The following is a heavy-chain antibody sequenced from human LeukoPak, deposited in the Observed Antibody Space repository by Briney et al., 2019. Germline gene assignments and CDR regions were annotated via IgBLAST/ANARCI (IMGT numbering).Heavy chain of an antibody. CDR3: ARGYSYGPDY. Sequence: ASVKVSCKASRYTFTGHYMHWVRQAPGQGLEWMGIINPSGGSTSYAQKFQGRVTMTRDMSTSTVYMELSSLRSEDTAVYYCARGYSYGPDYWGQGTLVTVSS. V-gene: IGHV1-46*01. D-gene: IGHD5-18*01. CDR1: RYTFTGHY. J-gene: IGHJ4*02. CDR2: INPSGGST.